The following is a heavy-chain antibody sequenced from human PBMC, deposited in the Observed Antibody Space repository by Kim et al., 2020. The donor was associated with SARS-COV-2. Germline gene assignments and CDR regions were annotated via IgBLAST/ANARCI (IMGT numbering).Heavy chain of an antibody. D-gene: IGHD5-18*01. Sequence: GRFTISRDNAKNSLYLQMNSLRAEDTAVYYCARDIYSYGPNYYYYYGMDVWGQGTTVTVS. CDR3: ARDIYSYGPNYYYYYGMDV. J-gene: IGHJ6*02. V-gene: IGHV3-11*04.